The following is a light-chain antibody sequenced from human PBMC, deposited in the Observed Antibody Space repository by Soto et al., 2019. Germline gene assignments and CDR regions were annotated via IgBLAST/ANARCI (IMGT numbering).Light chain of an antibody. CDR2: DAS. Sequence: EIVLTQSPGTLPLSPGERATFSCRASQSVRSNYLAWYQQKPGQAPRLLIYDASSRATGIPDRFSGSGSGTDFTLIISRLEPADFAVYYCQQYGTSPFTFGPGTKVDIK. CDR1: QSVRSNY. V-gene: IGKV3-20*01. J-gene: IGKJ3*01. CDR3: QQYGTSPFT.